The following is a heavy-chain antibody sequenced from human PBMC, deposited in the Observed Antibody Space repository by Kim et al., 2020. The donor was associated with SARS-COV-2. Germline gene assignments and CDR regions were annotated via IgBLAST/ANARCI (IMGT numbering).Heavy chain of an antibody. CDR2: SYWDDDK. Sequence: SGPTLVKPTQTLTLTCTFSGFSLSTSGVGVGWIRQPPGKALEWLALSYWDDDKRYSPSLKSRLTITKDTSKNQVVLTMTNMDPVDTATYYCAHKSIAALRGYFDYWGQGTLVTVSS. CDR1: GFSLSTSGVG. V-gene: IGHV2-5*02. J-gene: IGHJ4*02. CDR3: AHKSIAALRGYFDY. D-gene: IGHD6-6*01.